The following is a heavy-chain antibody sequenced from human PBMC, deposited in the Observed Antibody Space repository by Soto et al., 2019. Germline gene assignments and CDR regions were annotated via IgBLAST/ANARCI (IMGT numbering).Heavy chain of an antibody. D-gene: IGHD6-19*01. CDR2: VSHDGRNT. CDR1: GFTFSDYA. J-gene: IGHJ4*02. CDR3: AKGGRKWLVTSDFNY. V-gene: IGHV3-30*18. Sequence: VQLVESGGGVVQPGRSLRLSCAASGFTFSDYAMHWVRQAPGKGLEWVAVVSHDGRNTNYADSVKGRFTISRDSSKNTVSLEMTSLSAEDTAVYYCAKGGRKWLVTSDFNYWGQGALVTVSS.